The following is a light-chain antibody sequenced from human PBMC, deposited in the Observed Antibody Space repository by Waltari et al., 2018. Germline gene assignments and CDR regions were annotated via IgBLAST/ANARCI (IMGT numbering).Light chain of an antibody. J-gene: IGKJ2*03. CDR1: QSVSSY. CDR2: SAS. V-gene: IGKV3-11*01. CDR3: YQHSSGYS. Sequence: VILTQSPATLSLFPGDRATLSFRASQSVSSYLAWYQQKPGQTPRLLIHSASSRATGIPDRFSGSGSGTEFTLNISSLEPEDVGVYHCYQHSSGYSFGQGTKVEIK.